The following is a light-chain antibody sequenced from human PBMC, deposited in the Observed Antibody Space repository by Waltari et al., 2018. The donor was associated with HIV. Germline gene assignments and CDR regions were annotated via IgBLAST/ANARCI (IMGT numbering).Light chain of an antibody. CDR3: QAWDSSTLAEV. CDR1: KLGDKY. J-gene: IGLJ3*02. Sequence: SYELTQPPSVSVSPGQTASITCSGDKLGDKYACWYQQKPGQSPVLVIYQDSKRPSGIPERFSGSNSGNTATLTISGTQAMDEADYYCQAWDSSTLAEVFGGGTKLTVL. V-gene: IGLV3-1*01. CDR2: QDS.